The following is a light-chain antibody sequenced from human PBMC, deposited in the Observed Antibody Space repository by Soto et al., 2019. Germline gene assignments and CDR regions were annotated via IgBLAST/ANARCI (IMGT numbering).Light chain of an antibody. J-gene: IGLJ1*01. CDR2: DDN. CDR3: QVWDSSSDHYV. Sequence: SYELTHPPSVSVAPGQTAGITCGGNNIGSKSVHWYQQKPGQAPVLVVYDDNDRPSGIPERFSGSNSGNTATLTISRVEAGDEADYYCQVWDSSSDHYVFGTGTKVNVL. V-gene: IGLV3-21*02. CDR1: NIGSKS.